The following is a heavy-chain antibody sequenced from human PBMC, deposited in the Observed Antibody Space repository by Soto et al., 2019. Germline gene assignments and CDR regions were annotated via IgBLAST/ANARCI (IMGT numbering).Heavy chain of an antibody. CDR1: GGSISSGDYY. V-gene: IGHV4-30-4*01. J-gene: IGHJ3*02. D-gene: IGHD2-2*01. Sequence: ASETLSLTCTVSGGSISSGDYYWSWIRQPPGKGLEWIGYIYYSGSTYYNPSLKSRLTISIDTSKNQFSLKLNSATAADTALYFCARFCFSTTCPGYTFHIWGQGTMVTVSS. CDR3: ARFCFSTTCPGYTFHI. CDR2: IYYSGST.